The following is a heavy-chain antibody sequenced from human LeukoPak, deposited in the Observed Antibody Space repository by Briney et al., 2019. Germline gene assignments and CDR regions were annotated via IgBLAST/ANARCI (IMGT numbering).Heavy chain of an antibody. D-gene: IGHD6-13*01. J-gene: IGHJ6*02. Sequence: ASVKVSCKASGYTFTKYYMHWVRQAPGQGLEWMGIINPSGGSTTYAQKFQGRVTMTRDTSPSTVYLELSSLRSEDTAVYYCARDPLTTRVDMAADGTSYYYGLDVWGQGTTVTVSS. CDR3: ARDPLTTRVDMAADGTSYYYGLDV. CDR1: GYTFTKYY. CDR2: INPSGGST. V-gene: IGHV1-46*01.